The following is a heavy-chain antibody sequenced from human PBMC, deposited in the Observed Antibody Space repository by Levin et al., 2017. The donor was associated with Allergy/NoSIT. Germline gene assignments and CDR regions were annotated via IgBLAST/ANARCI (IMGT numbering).Heavy chain of an antibody. Sequence: SLKISCAASGFTFDDYAMHWVRQAPGKGLEWVSGISWNSGSIGYADSVKGRFTISRDNAKNSLYLQMNSLRAEDTALYYCAKAGSVATIFTDFDYWGQGTLVTVSS. CDR1: GFTFDDYA. V-gene: IGHV3-9*01. J-gene: IGHJ4*02. CDR2: ISWNSGSI. CDR3: AKAGSVATIFTDFDY. D-gene: IGHD5-12*01.